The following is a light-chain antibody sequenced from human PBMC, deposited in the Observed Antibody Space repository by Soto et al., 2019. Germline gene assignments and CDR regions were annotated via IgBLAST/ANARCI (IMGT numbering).Light chain of an antibody. J-gene: IGKJ5*01. CDR2: DAS. V-gene: IGKV3-11*01. CDR3: QHRGNWPIT. CDR1: QSVSSY. Sequence: EIVVTQSPATLSLSPGERATLSCRASQSVSSYLAWYQQKPGQAPRLLIYDASNRATGIPARFSGSGSGTDFALTISSLEPEDFAVYYCQHRGNWPITFGQGTRLEIK.